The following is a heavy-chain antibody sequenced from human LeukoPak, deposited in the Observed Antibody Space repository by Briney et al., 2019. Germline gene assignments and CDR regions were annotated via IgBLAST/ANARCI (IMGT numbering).Heavy chain of an antibody. CDR2: ISVDGEET. Sequence: AGGSLRLSCAVSGFSVSTSGMSWVRQAPGKGLEWISAISVDGEETFYADSVKGRFFISRDNSKNTLYLQMNSLRAEDTAVYYCARDRIGLAAAGKHYGMDVWGQGTTVTVSS. CDR3: ARDRIGLAAAGKHYGMDV. D-gene: IGHD6-13*01. V-gene: IGHV3-23*01. J-gene: IGHJ6*02. CDR1: GFSVSTSG.